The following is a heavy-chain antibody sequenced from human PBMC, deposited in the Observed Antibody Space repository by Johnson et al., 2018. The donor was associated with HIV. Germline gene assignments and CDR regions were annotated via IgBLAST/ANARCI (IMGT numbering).Heavy chain of an antibody. CDR2: ISGSGGST. CDR3: TTARNRLWASSGLTGFWAFDI. V-gene: IGHV3-23*04. J-gene: IGHJ3*02. D-gene: IGHD6-19*01. CDR1: GFTFSSYA. Sequence: VQLVESGGGLVQPGGSLRLSCAASGFTFSSYAMSWVRQAPGKGLEWVSAISGSGGSTYYADSVKGRFTISRDNSKNTLYLEMNSLKIEDTAVYYCTTARNRLWASSGLTGFWAFDIWGQGTMVTVSS.